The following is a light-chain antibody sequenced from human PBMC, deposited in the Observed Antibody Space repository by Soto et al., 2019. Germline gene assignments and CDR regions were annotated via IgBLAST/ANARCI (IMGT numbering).Light chain of an antibody. V-gene: IGKV3-15*01. CDR1: QSVTTY. CDR3: QQYNNWPPWT. J-gene: IGKJ1*01. Sequence: EIVMTQSPATLSVSPGLRATLSCRASQSVTTYLAWYQQKPGQAPRPLIHSASTRATGIPARFTGSGSGTEFTLTISSLQSEDFAVYYCQQYNNWPPWTFGQGTKVDIK. CDR2: SAS.